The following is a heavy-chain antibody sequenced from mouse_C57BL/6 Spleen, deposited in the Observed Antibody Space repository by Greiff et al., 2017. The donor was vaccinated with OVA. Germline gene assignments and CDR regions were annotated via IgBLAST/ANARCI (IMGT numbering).Heavy chain of an antibody. CDR3: ARWGDYGSSYDYFDY. CDR2: INPSRGYT. V-gene: IGHV1-4*01. D-gene: IGHD1-1*01. CDR1: GYTFTSYT. J-gene: IGHJ2*01. Sequence: QVQLQQSGAELARPGASVKMSCKASGYTFTSYTMHWVKQRPGQGLEWIGYINPSRGYTKYNQKFKDKATLTADKSSSTAYMQLSSLTSEDAAVYYCARWGDYGSSYDYFDYWGQGTTLTVSS.